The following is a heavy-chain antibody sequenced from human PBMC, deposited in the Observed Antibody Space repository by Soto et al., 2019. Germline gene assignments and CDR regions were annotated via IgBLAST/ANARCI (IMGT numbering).Heavy chain of an antibody. CDR1: GFTFSIYA. V-gene: IGHV3-23*01. CDR3: AKATRGGAATLIRDY. D-gene: IGHD6-13*01. J-gene: IGHJ4*02. CDR2: ISGSGGST. Sequence: GGSLRLSCAAAGFTFSIYAMSWVRQAPGKGLEWVSAISGSGGSTYYADSVKGRFTISRDNSKNTLYLQMNSLRADDAAVYYCAKATRGGAATLIRDYWGQGTLVTVSS.